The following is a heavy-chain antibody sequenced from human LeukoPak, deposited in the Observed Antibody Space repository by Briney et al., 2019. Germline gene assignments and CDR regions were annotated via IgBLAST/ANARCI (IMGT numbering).Heavy chain of an antibody. CDR2: INPSGGST. CDR1: GYTFTGYY. Sequence: ASVKVSCKASGYTFTGYYMHWVRQAPGQGLEWMGIINPSGGSTSYAQKFQGRVTMTRDTSTSTVYMELSSLKSEDTAVYYCARGASSGWYSSGWDYWGQGTLVTVSS. J-gene: IGHJ4*02. CDR3: ARGASSGWYSSGWDY. V-gene: IGHV1-46*01. D-gene: IGHD6-19*01.